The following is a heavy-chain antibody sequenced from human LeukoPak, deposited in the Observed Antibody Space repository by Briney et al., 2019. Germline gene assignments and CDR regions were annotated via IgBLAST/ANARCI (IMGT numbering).Heavy chain of an antibody. CDR3: AREPDDYYDSSGFRLDI. CDR2: ISYDGSNK. J-gene: IGHJ3*02. Sequence: GRSLRLSCAASGFTFSSYAMHWVRQAPGKGLEWVAVISYDGSNKYYADSVKGRFTISRDNSKNTLYLQMNSLRAEDTAVYYCAREPDDYYDSSGFRLDIWGQGTMVTVSS. CDR1: GFTFSSYA. D-gene: IGHD3-22*01. V-gene: IGHV3-30-3*01.